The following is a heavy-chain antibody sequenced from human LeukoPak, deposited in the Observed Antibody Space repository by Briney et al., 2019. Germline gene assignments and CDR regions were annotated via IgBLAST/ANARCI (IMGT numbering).Heavy chain of an antibody. CDR2: ISYDGSNK. V-gene: IGHV3-30*18. CDR3: ANGCSSTSCYASGRGAFDI. Sequence: PGRSLRLSCAASGFTFSSYGMHWVRQAPGKGLEWVAVISYDGSNKYYADSVKGRFTNSRDNSKNTLYLQMNSLRAEDTAVYYCANGCSSTSCYASGRGAFDIWGQGTMVTVSS. CDR1: GFTFSSYG. D-gene: IGHD2-2*01. J-gene: IGHJ3*02.